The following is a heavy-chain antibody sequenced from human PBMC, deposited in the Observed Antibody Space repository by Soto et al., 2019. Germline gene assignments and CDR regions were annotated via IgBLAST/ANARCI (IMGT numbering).Heavy chain of an antibody. J-gene: IGHJ3*02. CDR3: AKDRYGYGDYGLGPQRPTADAFDI. D-gene: IGHD4-17*01. CDR1: GFTLEDYA. V-gene: IGHV3-9*01. CDR2: IIWIGGSI. Sequence: EVQLVESGGGLVQPGRSLRLSCAASGFTLEDYAMHWFRQAPGKGLEWVSGIIWIGGSIAYADSVKGRFTTSRENAKNSLYLQMNSLRAEDTALYYGAKDRYGYGDYGLGPQRPTADAFDIWGQGTMVTVSS.